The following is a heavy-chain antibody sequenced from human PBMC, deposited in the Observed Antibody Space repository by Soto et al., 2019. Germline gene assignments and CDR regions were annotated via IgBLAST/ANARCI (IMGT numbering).Heavy chain of an antibody. Sequence: QVQLVESGGGVVQPGRSLRLSCEVSGFSFKSHGMHWVRQAPGKGLEWVAFISYDGKDANYADSVKGRFTISRDNSKDALYLQMGSLRGEDTAVDFCAKDHRNGGSRVDYWGQGTLVTVSS. CDR2: ISYDGKDA. J-gene: IGHJ4*02. V-gene: IGHV3-30*18. CDR1: GFSFKSHG. CDR3: AKDHRNGGSRVDY. D-gene: IGHD2-15*01.